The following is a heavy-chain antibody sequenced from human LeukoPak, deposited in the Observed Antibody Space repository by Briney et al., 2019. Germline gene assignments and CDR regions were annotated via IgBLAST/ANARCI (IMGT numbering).Heavy chain of an antibody. J-gene: IGHJ3*02. CDR3: ARGRSITLLRGVAMSDGFDI. Sequence: GGSLRLSCATSGFTFSTYSMNWVRQAPGKGLEWVSFTDTSGRYVYYGDSVKGRFTISRDNAKNLLFLQMNGLRAEDTALYYCARGRSITLLRGVAMSDGFDIWGQGAMVAVSS. CDR1: GFTFSTYS. D-gene: IGHD3-10*01. V-gene: IGHV3-21*06. CDR2: TDTSGRYV.